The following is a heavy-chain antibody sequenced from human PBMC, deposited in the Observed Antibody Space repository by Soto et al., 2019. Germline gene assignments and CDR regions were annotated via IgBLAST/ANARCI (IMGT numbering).Heavy chain of an antibody. CDR1: GGTFSSYP. CDR3: ARTRAETDSLYWCDP. D-gene: IGHD2-21*01. J-gene: IGHJ5*02. V-gene: IGHV1-69*02. CDR2: IIPILNIA. Sequence: QVQLVQSGAEVKKPGSSVKVSCKASGGTFSSYPISWVRQAPGQGLEWMGRIIPILNIANYAQKFQGRVRLADDEPTNTAQMVLSTIRSEDTAVYYCARTRAETDSLYWCDPWGQGTLFTVSS.